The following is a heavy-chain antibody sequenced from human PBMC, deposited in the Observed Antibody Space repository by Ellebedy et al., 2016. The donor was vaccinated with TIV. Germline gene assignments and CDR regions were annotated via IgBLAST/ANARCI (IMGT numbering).Heavy chain of an antibody. V-gene: IGHV3-9*01. CDR3: AKRSDGYNWN. Sequence: SLKISCAASGFTFDDYAMHWVRQVPGKGLEWVSGISWNSGSIGYADSVKGRFTMSRDNAKNSLYVQMDSLRAEDTAVYYCAKRSDGYNWNWGQGTLVTVSS. CDR2: ISWNSGSI. CDR1: GFTFDDYA. D-gene: IGHD5-24*01. J-gene: IGHJ4*02.